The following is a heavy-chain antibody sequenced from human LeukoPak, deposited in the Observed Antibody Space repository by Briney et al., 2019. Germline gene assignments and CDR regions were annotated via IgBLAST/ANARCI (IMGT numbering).Heavy chain of an antibody. CDR1: GYTFTSYD. CDR3: ASAQTYYYDSSGPGSRDSDGMDV. Sequence: GASVKVSCKASGYTFTSYDINRVRQATGQGLEWMGWMNPNSGNTGYAQKFQGRVTMTRNTSISTAYMELSSLRSEDTAVYYCASAQTYYYDSSGPGSRDSDGMDVWGQGTTVTVSS. V-gene: IGHV1-8*01. CDR2: MNPNSGNT. J-gene: IGHJ6*02. D-gene: IGHD3-22*01.